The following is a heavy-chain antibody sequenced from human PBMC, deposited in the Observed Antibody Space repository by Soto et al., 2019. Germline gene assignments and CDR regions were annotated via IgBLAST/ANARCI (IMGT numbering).Heavy chain of an antibody. CDR2: ISSTSATI. Sequence: GGSQRLSCTASGFTFTSYSINWVRQAPGQGLEWISYISSTSATIYYAESVRGRFTVSRDNAKNSVYLQMNSLRAEDTAVYFCARAKSLEYNWFDTWGQGTPVTVSS. CDR3: ARAKSLEYNWFDT. CDR1: GFTFTSYS. V-gene: IGHV3-48*01. J-gene: IGHJ5*02.